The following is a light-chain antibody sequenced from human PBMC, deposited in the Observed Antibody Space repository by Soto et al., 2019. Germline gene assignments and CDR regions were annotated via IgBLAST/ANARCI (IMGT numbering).Light chain of an antibody. CDR1: QSISTY. CDR2: AAS. V-gene: IGKV1-39*01. Sequence: DIQMTQSPSSVSASVGDRVTITCRASQSISTYLNWYQQKPGKAPNLLIYAASSLQSGVPPRFSGSGSGTDFTLTISSLQPEDFATYYCQQSYSTPWTFGQGTKVEIK. CDR3: QQSYSTPWT. J-gene: IGKJ1*01.